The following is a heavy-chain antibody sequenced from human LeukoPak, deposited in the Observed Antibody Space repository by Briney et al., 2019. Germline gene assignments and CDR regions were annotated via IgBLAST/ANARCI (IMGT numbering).Heavy chain of an antibody. J-gene: IGHJ3*02. Sequence: SETLSLTCTVSGGSMNSGGYYWGWIRQPPGKGLEWIGYIYYSGSTFYNPSLESRVTLSVDPSKNQFSLKLSSVTAADTAVYYCARSDIWGQGTMVTVSS. CDR1: GGSMNSGGYY. V-gene: IGHV4-30-4*01. CDR3: ARSDI. CDR2: IYYSGST.